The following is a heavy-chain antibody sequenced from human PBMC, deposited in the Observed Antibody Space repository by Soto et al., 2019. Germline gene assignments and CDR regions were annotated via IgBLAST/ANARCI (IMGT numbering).Heavy chain of an antibody. V-gene: IGHV4-34*01. CDR3: ARTGKRNFDY. Sequence: PSETLSLTCAVYGGSFSGYYWSWIRQPPGKGLEWIGEINHSGSTNYNPSLKSRVTISVDTSKNQFSLKLSSVTAADTAVYHCARTGKRNFDYWGQGTLVTVSS. J-gene: IGHJ4*02. CDR1: GGSFSGYY. CDR2: INHSGST.